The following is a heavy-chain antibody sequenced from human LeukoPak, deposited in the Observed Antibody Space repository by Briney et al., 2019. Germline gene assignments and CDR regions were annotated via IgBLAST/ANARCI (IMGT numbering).Heavy chain of an antibody. Sequence: GGSLRLSCAASGFTFSSYWMNWVRQAPGKGLEWVANIKQDESEKNYEDSVKGRFTISRDNAKNSLYLQMNSLRVEDTAVYYCARDSPHRMVFGMVMDYYYKGMDVWGQGTTVTVSS. CDR1: GFTFSSYW. V-gene: IGHV3-7*01. J-gene: IGHJ6*02. CDR2: IKQDESEK. D-gene: IGHD3/OR15-3a*01. CDR3: ARDSPHRMVFGMVMDYYYKGMDV.